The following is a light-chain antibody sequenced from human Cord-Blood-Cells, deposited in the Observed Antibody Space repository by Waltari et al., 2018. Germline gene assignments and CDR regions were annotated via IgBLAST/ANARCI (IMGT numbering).Light chain of an antibody. Sequence: EIVLTQSPGTLSLSPGERATLSCRASQSVSSSYLDWYQQKPGQAPRLLISGASSRPTGIPDRFSGSGAGTDFTLTISRREPEDVAVYDCQQYGSSPPITFGQGTRLEIK. J-gene: IGKJ5*01. CDR3: QQYGSSPPIT. V-gene: IGKV3-20*01. CDR1: QSVSSSY. CDR2: GAS.